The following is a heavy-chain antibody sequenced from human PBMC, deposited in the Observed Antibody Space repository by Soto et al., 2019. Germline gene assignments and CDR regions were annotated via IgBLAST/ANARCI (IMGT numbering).Heavy chain of an antibody. Sequence: EAPLLESGGGLVQPGGSLRLSCAASELAFSNYAMTWVRQAPGKGLEWVSVISASGYSAYYGGAVKGRFTTSRDNSKSTLYLQMNRLRADDTAVYYCAKGEQLWDPFDSWGQGTLVTVSS. CDR2: ISASGYSA. V-gene: IGHV3-23*01. CDR3: AKGEQLWDPFDS. CDR1: ELAFSNYA. J-gene: IGHJ4*02. D-gene: IGHD6-13*01.